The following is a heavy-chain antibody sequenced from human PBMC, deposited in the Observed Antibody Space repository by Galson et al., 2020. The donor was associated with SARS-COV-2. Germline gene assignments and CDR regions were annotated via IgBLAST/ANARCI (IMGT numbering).Heavy chain of an antibody. CDR1: GFTFSSYA. Sequence: GGSLRLSCAASGFTFSSYAMSWVRQAPGKGLEWVSAISGSGGSTYYADSVKGRFTISRDNSKNTLYLQMNSLRAEDTAVYYCAKDRGVWGVILSDWFDPWGQGTLVTVSS. V-gene: IGHV3-23*01. CDR2: ISGSGGST. CDR3: AKDRGVWGVILSDWFDP. J-gene: IGHJ5*02. D-gene: IGHD3-10*01.